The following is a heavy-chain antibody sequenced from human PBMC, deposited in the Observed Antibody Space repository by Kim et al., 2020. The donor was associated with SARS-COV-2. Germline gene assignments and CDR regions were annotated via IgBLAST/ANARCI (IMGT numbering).Heavy chain of an antibody. CDR3: ARGGDGSGSYTYFDY. V-gene: IGHV4-59*13. CDR1: GGSISSYY. CDR2: IYYSGST. D-gene: IGHD3-10*01. J-gene: IGHJ4*02. Sequence: SETPSLTYTVSGGSISSYYWSWIRQPPGKGLEWIGYIYYSGSTNYNPSLKSRVTISVDTSKNQFSLKLSSVTAADTAVYYCARGGDGSGSYTYFDYWGQGTLVTVSS.